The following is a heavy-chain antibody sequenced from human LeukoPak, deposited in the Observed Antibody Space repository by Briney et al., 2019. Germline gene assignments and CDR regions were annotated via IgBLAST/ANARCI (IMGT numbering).Heavy chain of an antibody. V-gene: IGHV4-34*01. D-gene: IGHD3-22*01. Sequence: SETLSLTCAVYGGSFSGYYWSWLRQPPGKGLEWIGEINHSGSTNYNPSLKSRVTISVDTSKNQFSLKLSSVTAADTAVYYCARGSNYYDSSGYDPHFDYWGQGTLVTVSS. CDR3: ARGSNYYDSSGYDPHFDY. CDR1: GGSFSGYY. J-gene: IGHJ4*02. CDR2: INHSGST.